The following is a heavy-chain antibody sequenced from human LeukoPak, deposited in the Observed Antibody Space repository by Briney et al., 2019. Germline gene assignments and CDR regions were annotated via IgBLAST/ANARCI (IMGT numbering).Heavy chain of an antibody. CDR2: IYSDGRT. Sequence: PGGSLRLSCAASGFTFSNYAMHWVRQAPGKGLEWVSLIYSDGRTDYADSVKGRYTISRDNSKNTVYLQMNSLRVEDTAVYYCARGLFLSGYLDAFDIWGQGTVVTVSS. J-gene: IGHJ3*02. V-gene: IGHV3-53*01. CDR1: GFTFSNYA. D-gene: IGHD3-22*01. CDR3: ARGLFLSGYLDAFDI.